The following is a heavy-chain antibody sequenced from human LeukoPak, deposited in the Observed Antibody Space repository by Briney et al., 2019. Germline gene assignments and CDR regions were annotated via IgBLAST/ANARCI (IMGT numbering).Heavy chain of an antibody. CDR2: IYYSGST. CDR3: ARGNYGGNSSHFDY. CDR1: GGSISSGGYY. V-gene: IGHV4-31*03. Sequence: SETLSLTCTVSGGSISSGGYYWSWIRQHPGKGLEWIGYIYYSGSTYYNPSLKSRVTVSVDTSKNQFSLKLSSVTAADTAVYYCARGNYGGNSSHFDYWGQGTLVTVSS. D-gene: IGHD4-23*01. J-gene: IGHJ4*02.